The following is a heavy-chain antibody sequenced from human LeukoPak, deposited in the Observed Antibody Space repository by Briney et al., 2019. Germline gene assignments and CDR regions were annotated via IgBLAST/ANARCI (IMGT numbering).Heavy chain of an antibody. V-gene: IGHV3-43*02. J-gene: IGHJ4*02. CDR3: ANLDSSGYYPFY. D-gene: IGHD3-22*01. CDR1: GFTFDDYA. CDR2: ISGDGGST. Sequence: GGSLRLSCAASGFTFDDYAMHWVRQAPGKGLEWVSLISGDGGSTYYADSVKGRFTISRDNSKNSLYLQMNSLRTEDTASYYCANLDSSGYYPFYWGQGTLVAVSS.